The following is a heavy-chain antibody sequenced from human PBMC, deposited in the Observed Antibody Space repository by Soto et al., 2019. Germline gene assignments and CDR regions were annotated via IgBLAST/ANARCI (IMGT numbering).Heavy chain of an antibody. CDR2: ISGRGGTT. J-gene: IGHJ4*02. V-gene: IGHV3-23*01. CDR3: AKDALIDY. Sequence: EVQLLEPGGGLVQPGGSLRLSCAASGFTFTTDAISWVRQAPGKGLEWVSSISGRGGTTYYADSVKGRFTISRDNSKNTLSLQMNSLTAEDTALYYCAKDALIDYWGQGTLVTVSS. CDR1: GFTFTTDA. D-gene: IGHD2-8*01.